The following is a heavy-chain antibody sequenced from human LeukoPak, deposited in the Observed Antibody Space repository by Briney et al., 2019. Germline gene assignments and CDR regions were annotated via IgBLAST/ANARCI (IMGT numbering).Heavy chain of an antibody. D-gene: IGHD3-22*01. CDR2: IYSGGST. CDR1: GFTVSSNY. V-gene: IGHV3-53*01. CDR3: ASMYYDTTYWGY. J-gene: IGHJ4*02. Sequence: GGSLRLPCAASGFTVSSNYMSWVRQAPGKGLEWVSVIYSGGSTYYADSVKGRFTISRDNSKNTLYLQMNSLRAEDTAVYYCASMYYDTTYWGYWGQGTLVTVSS.